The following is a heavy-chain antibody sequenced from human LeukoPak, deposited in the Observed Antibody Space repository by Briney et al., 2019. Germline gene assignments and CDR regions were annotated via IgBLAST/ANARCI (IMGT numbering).Heavy chain of an antibody. J-gene: IGHJ4*02. CDR1: GFTFSSYG. D-gene: IGHD1-7*01. CDR2: ISYDGSNK. Sequence: GGSLRLSCAASGFTFSSYGMHWVRQAPGKGLEWVAVISYDGSNKYYADSVKGRFTISRDNSKNTLYLQMNSLRAEDTAVYYCAKDGVVDWNYVRYFDYWGQGTLVTVSS. CDR3: AKDGVVDWNYVRYFDY. V-gene: IGHV3-30*18.